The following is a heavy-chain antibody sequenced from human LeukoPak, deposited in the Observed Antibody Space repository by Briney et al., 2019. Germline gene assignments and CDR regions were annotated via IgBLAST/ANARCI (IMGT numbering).Heavy chain of an antibody. Sequence: GGSLRLSCAVSGFTFTDYWMNWVRQAPGRGLEWEASIRQDGGEKSYVDSVKGRFTISRDNTKSSLYLQINSLRAEDTAVYYCARDGTAAGLYFDLWGQGTLVTVSS. CDR1: GFTFTDYW. D-gene: IGHD6-13*01. CDR3: ARDGTAAGLYFDL. V-gene: IGHV3-7*01. J-gene: IGHJ4*01. CDR2: IRQDGGEK.